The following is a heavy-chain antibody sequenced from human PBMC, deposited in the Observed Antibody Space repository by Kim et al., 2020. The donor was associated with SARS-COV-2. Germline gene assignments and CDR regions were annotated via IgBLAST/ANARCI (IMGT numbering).Heavy chain of an antibody. J-gene: IGHJ4*02. D-gene: IGHD3-22*01. V-gene: IGHV5-51*01. Sequence: GESLKISCKTSRYIFTNYWIGWVRQMPGKGLEWMGSIYPADSDTRYSPSFQGQVTISADKSITTAFLQWSSLKASDTAMYFCARSYDRSGRYVDYWGQGALVTVSS. CDR3: ARSYDRSGRYVDY. CDR2: IYPADSDT. CDR1: RYIFTNYW.